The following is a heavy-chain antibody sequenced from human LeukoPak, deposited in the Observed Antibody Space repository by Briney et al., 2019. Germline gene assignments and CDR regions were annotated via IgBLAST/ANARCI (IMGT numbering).Heavy chain of an antibody. CDR3: ARDRTGSNWDKGRPDTFDI. D-gene: IGHD1/OR15-1a*01. Sequence: GGSLRLSCAASGFTFNTYSMNWVRQAPGEGLEWVSCISSVSGYIYYADSVKGRFTISRDNAKNTLYLQMNSLRAEDTAVYYCARDRTGSNWDKGRPDTFDIWGQGTMVTVSS. CDR2: ISSVSGYI. J-gene: IGHJ3*02. CDR1: GFTFNTYS. V-gene: IGHV3-21*01.